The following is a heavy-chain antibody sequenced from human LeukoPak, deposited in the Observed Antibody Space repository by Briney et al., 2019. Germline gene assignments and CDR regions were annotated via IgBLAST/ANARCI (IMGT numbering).Heavy chain of an antibody. CDR1: GYTFTSYY. CDR3: ATTRPGCSSTSCQEV. D-gene: IGHD2-2*01. J-gene: IGHJ4*02. Sequence: ASVKVSCKASGYTFTSYYMHWVRQAPGQGLEWMGIINPSGGSTSYAQKFQGRVTMTRDMSTSTVYMELSSLRSEDTAVYYCATTRPGCSSTSCQEVWGQGTLVTVSS. CDR2: INPSGGST. V-gene: IGHV1-46*01.